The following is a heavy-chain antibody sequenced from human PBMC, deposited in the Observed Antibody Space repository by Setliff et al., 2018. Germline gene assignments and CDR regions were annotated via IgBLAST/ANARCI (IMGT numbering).Heavy chain of an antibody. V-gene: IGHV4-39*01. CDR1: GGSISSSSYY. Sequence: PSETLSLTCTVSGGSISSSSYYWSWIRQPPGEGLEWIGEINHTGSTNYSPSLKSRLTISVDTSKNLFSLKLSSVTTADTAVYYCARHYGGGYKHFDYWGQGTLVTVSS. CDR3: ARHYGGGYKHFDY. CDR2: INHTGST. D-gene: IGHD5-12*01. J-gene: IGHJ4*02.